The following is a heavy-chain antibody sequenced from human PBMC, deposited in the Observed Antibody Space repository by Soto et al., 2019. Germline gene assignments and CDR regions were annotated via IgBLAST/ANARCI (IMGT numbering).Heavy chain of an antibody. CDR1: GFTFSSYA. CDR3: ARRGSGSYYDY. J-gene: IGHJ4*02. D-gene: IGHD1-26*01. V-gene: IGHV3-23*01. CDR2: ISGSGGST. Sequence: EVQLLESGGGLVQPGGSLRLSCAASGFTFSSYAMRWVRQAPVKGLEWVSAISGSGGSTYYADSVKGRFTISRDNSKNTLYLQMNSLIAEDTEVYYCARRGSGSYYDYWGQGTLVTVSS.